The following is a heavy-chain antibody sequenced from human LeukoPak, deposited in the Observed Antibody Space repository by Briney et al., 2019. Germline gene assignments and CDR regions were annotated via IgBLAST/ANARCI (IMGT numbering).Heavy chain of an antibody. V-gene: IGHV4-31*03. Sequence: SETLSLTCTVSGGSISSGGYYWSWIRQHPGKGLEWIGYIYYSGSTYYNPSLKSRVTISVDTSKNQFSLKLSSVTAADTAVYYCVRTRWLQFAYFDYWGQGTLVTVSS. CDR3: VRTRWLQFAYFDY. CDR2: IYYSGST. J-gene: IGHJ4*02. CDR1: GGSISSGGYY. D-gene: IGHD5-24*01.